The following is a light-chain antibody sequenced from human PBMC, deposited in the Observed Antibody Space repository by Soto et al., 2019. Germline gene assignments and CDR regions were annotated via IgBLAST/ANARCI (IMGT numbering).Light chain of an antibody. Sequence: DIVLTQSPGTLSVSPGERATLSCRASQTLTNISLAWYQQGPGQAPRLLVYEASSRAIGISNRFSGSGSGSDFTLTINKLEPGDSAVYYCQPYCHSPLTFGGGTKVEIK. CDR2: EAS. V-gene: IGKV3-20*01. J-gene: IGKJ4*01. CDR1: QTLTNIS. CDR3: QPYCHSPLT.